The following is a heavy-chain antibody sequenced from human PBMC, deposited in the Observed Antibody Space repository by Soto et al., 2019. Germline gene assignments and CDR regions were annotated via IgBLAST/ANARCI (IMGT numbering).Heavy chain of an antibody. D-gene: IGHD4-17*01. CDR2: IRSKAYGGTT. J-gene: IGHJ4*02. CDR3: TSMTTVTTLGDYFDY. CDR1: GFTFGDYA. V-gene: IGHV3-49*03. Sequence: PGGSLRLSCTASGFTFGDYAMSWFRQAPGKGLEWVGFIRSKAYGGTTEYAASVKGRFTISRDDSKSIAYLQMNSLKTEDTAVYYCTSMTTVTTLGDYFDYWGQGTLVTVSS.